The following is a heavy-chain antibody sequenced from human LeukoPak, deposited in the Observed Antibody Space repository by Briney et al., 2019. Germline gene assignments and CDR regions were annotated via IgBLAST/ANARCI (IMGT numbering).Heavy chain of an antibody. CDR1: GFTFSSYE. CDR3: ARGFLATVTY. D-gene: IGHD4-17*01. J-gene: IGHJ4*02. V-gene: IGHV3-48*03. Sequence: PGGSLRLSCAASGFTFSSYEMNWVRQAPGKGLEWVSYISSSGSTIYYADSVKGRFTISRDNAKNSLYLQMNSLRAEDTAAYYCARGFLATVTYWGQGTLVTVSS. CDR2: ISSSGSTI.